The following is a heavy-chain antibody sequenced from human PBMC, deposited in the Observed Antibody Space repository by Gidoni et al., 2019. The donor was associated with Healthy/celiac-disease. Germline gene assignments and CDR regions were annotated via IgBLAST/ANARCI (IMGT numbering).Heavy chain of an antibody. CDR3: AKDHYDSYGPAEYFQH. CDR2: ISYDGSNK. CDR1: GFTFSSYG. D-gene: IGHD3-22*01. Sequence: QVQLVESGGGVVQPGRSLRLSCAASGFTFSSYGMHWVRQAPGKGLEWVAVISYDGSNKYYADSVKGRFTISRDNSKNTLYLQMNSLRAEDTAVYYCAKDHYDSYGPAEYFQHWGQGTLVTVSS. J-gene: IGHJ1*01. V-gene: IGHV3-30*18.